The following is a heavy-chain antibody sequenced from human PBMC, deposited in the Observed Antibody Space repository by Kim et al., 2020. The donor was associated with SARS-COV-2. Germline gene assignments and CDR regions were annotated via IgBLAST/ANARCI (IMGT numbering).Heavy chain of an antibody. V-gene: IGHV3-48*03. CDR3: VRFSGRSTFYY. J-gene: IGHJ4*02. Sequence: GGSLRLSCVASGFIFSYDAMTWVRQAPGKGLEWISYINDDGDTTYYADSVKGRFTISRDNARNSVYLQMSSLRAEDTAVYYCVRFSGRSTFYYWGQGALVTVS. CDR2: INDDGDTT. D-gene: IGHD1-26*01. CDR1: GFIFSYDA.